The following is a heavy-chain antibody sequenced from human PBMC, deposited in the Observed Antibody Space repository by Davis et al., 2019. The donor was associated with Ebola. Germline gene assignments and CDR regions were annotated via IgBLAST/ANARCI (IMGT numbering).Heavy chain of an antibody. V-gene: IGHV4-4*02. CDR3: ARAVAGPGVLGRWFDP. D-gene: IGHD6-19*01. Sequence: MPSETLSLTCAVSGGSISSSNWWSWVRQPPGKGLEWIGYIHDSGSTNYNPSLKSRLTISVDTSKNQFSLKLSSVTAADTAVYYCARAVAGPGVLGRWFDPWGQGTLVTVSS. J-gene: IGHJ5*02. CDR1: GGSISSSNW. CDR2: IHDSGST.